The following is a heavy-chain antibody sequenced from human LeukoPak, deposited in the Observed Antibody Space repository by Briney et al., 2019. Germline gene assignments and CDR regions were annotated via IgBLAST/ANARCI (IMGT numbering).Heavy chain of an antibody. V-gene: IGHV2-70*01. CDR1: GFSLSTGGMC. Sequence: SGXXXXKPTQTLTLTCTFSGFSLSTGGMCVHWIRQPPGKAPEWLALIDWNDNKYYNTSLKTRLSVSKDTSKNQVVLTMANMDPVDTATYYCGRSDTVTIFDYWGQGTLVTVSS. J-gene: IGHJ4*02. D-gene: IGHD4-17*01. CDR2: IDWNDNK. CDR3: GRSDTVTIFDY.